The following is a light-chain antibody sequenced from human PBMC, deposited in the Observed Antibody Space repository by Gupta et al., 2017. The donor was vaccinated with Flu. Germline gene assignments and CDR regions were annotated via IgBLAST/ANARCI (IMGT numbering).Light chain of an antibody. Sequence: ALGQTAKITCGGSSRRMEDVHWYQQKEGQDPVLFIYRDINRPAAIPGRFSSSTSGNNATLTVTRAQAGDESDYYCQVWNGNTGVFGGGTELTVL. J-gene: IGLJ3*02. CDR1: SRRMED. CDR2: RDI. CDR3: QVWNGNTGV. V-gene: IGLV3-9*01.